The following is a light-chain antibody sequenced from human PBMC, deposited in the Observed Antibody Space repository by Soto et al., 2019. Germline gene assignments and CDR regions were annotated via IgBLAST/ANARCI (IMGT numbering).Light chain of an antibody. CDR1: RDISNS. V-gene: IGKV1-12*01. J-gene: IGKJ1*01. CDR3: QQRSNWPWT. Sequence: DIQMTQSPSSVSASVGDRLTITCRASRDISNSLAWYQQTPGKAPKLLLRGASSLHRGVPSRFSGGGAGTEFTLTISSLQPEDFATYYCQQRSNWPWTFGQGTKVDIK. CDR2: GAS.